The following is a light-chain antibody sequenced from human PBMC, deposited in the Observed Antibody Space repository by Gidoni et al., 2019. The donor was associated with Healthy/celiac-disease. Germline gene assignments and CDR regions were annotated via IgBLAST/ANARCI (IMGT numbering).Light chain of an antibody. Sequence: DIQMTQSPSSLSASVGDRVTITCQASQDISNYLNWYQQKPGKAPKLLINDASNLETGVPSRCSGSGSGTNFTFTISSLQPEDIATYYCQQYGNLPFTFGPGTKVDIK. CDR3: QQYGNLPFT. CDR1: QDISNY. V-gene: IGKV1-33*01. J-gene: IGKJ3*01. CDR2: DAS.